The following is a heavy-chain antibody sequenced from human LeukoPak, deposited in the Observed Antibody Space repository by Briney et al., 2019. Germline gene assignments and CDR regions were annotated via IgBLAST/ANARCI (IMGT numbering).Heavy chain of an antibody. D-gene: IGHD4-11*01. CDR2: ISAYNGNT. CDR1: GYTFTSYG. V-gene: IGHV1-18*01. J-gene: IGHJ4*02. Sequence: GASVKVPCKASGYTFTSYGISWVRQAPGQGLEWMGWISAYNGNTNYAQKLQGRVTMTTDTSTSTAYMELRSLRSDDTAVYYCARDLISYSNYESDRPNFYYWGQGTLVTVSS. CDR3: ARDLISYSNYESDRPNFYY.